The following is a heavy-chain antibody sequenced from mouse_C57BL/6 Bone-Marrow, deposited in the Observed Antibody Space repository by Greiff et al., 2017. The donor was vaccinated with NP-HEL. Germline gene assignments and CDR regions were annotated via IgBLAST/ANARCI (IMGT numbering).Heavy chain of an antibody. CDR3: AREGAAQALDY. J-gene: IGHJ2*01. Sequence: EVKLVESGGGLVKPGGSLKLSCAASGFTFSSYAMSWVRQTPEKRLEWVATISDGGSYTYYPDNVKGRFTISRDNAKNNLYLQMSHLKSEDTAMYYCAREGAAQALDYWGQGTTLTVSS. CDR1: GFTFSSYA. V-gene: IGHV5-4*01. D-gene: IGHD3-2*02. CDR2: ISDGGSYT.